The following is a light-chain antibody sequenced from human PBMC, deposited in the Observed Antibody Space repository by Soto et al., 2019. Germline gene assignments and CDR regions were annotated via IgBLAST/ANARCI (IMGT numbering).Light chain of an antibody. V-gene: IGLV2-14*01. CDR2: DVS. CDR3: SSYTSSDTLL. J-gene: IGLJ2*01. Sequence: QSALTQPASVSGSPGQSITISCTGTSSDVGGYNYVYWYQQHPGKAPKLMIYDVSNRPSGVSTRFAGSKSGNTASLTISGLQAEDEADYYCSSYTSSDTLLFGGGTKVTVL. CDR1: SSDVGGYNY.